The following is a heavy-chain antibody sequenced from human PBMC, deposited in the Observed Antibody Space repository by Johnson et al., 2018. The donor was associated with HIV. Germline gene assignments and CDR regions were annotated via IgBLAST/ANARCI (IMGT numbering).Heavy chain of an antibody. Sequence: VQLVESGGGLVQPGGSLRLSCAASGFTFSSYAMSWVRQAPGKGLEWVSVINNSGGGTYYADSVRGQFTISRDNSKNTLYLQMNSLKTEDTAVYYCTTDPWWNGYHAFDIWGQGTMVTVSS. J-gene: IGHJ3*02. D-gene: IGHD1-1*01. CDR2: INNSGGGT. CDR3: TTDPWWNGYHAFDI. V-gene: IGHV3-23*04. CDR1: GFTFSSYA.